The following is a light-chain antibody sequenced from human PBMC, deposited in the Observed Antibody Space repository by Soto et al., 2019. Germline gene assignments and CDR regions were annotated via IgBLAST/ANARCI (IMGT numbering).Light chain of an antibody. Sequence: EICMTQSPAPLSVSPGERATLSCRASQSVSSNLAWYQQKPGQAPRLLIYGASTRATGIPARFSGSGSGTEFTLTISSLQSEDFAVYYCQQYNNWPRTFGQGTKVDIK. CDR2: GAS. CDR1: QSVSSN. CDR3: QQYNNWPRT. J-gene: IGKJ1*01. V-gene: IGKV3-15*01.